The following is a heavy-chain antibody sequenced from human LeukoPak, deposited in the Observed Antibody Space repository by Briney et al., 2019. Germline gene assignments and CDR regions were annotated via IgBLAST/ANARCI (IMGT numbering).Heavy chain of an antibody. Sequence: SETLSLTCTVSGGSMSSYYWSWIRQPPGKGLEWIGYIYYSGSTKYNPSLKSRVTISVDTSKNQFSLKLSSVTAADTAVYYCARGSPTYDYVWGSYRYSYYYGMDVWGQGTTVTVSS. D-gene: IGHD3-16*02. V-gene: IGHV4-59*12. CDR1: GGSMSSYY. J-gene: IGHJ6*02. CDR2: IYYSGST. CDR3: ARGSPTYDYVWGSYRYSYYYGMDV.